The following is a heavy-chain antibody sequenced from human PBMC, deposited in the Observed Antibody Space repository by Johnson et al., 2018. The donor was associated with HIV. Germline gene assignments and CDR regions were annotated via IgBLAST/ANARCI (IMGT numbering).Heavy chain of an antibody. Sequence: QVQLVESGGGLVKAGGSLRLSCAASGFTFSDYYMSWIRQAPGKGLEWVSYISSSGSTIYYADSVKGRFTISRDNAKNSLYLQMNSLRAEDTAVYYCASSIPPYSSSSVAFDIWGRGTMVTVSS. CDR2: ISSSGSTI. CDR3: ASSIPPYSSSSVAFDI. J-gene: IGHJ3*02. CDR1: GFTFSDYY. D-gene: IGHD6-6*01. V-gene: IGHV3-11*04.